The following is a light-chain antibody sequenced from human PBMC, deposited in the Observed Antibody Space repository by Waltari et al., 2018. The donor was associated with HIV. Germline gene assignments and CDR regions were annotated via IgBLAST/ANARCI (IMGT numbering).Light chain of an antibody. J-gene: IGLJ2*01. CDR3: SSYTPTSFVV. Sequence: QSALTQPASVSGSPGPSTPISCFGTNRAIGTYYFVSWYQQHPGKVPKLLIYEVANRPSGISHRFSGSKSGNTAYLTLSGLQAEDEADYYCSSYTPTSFVVFGGGTKLTVL. V-gene: IGLV2-14*01. CDR1: NRAIGTYYF. CDR2: EVA.